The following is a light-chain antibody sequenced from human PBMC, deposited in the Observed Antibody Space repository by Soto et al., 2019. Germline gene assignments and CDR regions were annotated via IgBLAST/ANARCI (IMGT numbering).Light chain of an antibody. CDR3: CSYAGSLYVI. CDR2: EVT. CDR1: SGDVGNDNP. Sequence: QSALTQPASVSGSPGRSITISCTGTSGDVGNDNPVSWYQQHPGKAPKLMIYEVTKRPSGVSNRFSGSKSGNTASLTISGLQAEDEADFYCCSYAGSLYVIFGGGTKLTVL. V-gene: IGLV2-23*02. J-gene: IGLJ2*01.